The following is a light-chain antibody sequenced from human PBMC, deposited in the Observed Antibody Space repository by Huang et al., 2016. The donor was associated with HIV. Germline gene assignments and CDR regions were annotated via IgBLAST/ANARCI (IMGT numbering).Light chain of an antibody. CDR1: QSVSSY. J-gene: IGKJ2*01. CDR3: QQRSNWPPTYT. Sequence: EIVLTQSPATLSLSPGERATLSCRASQSVSSYLAWYQPKPRPAPRLLICYASTRAPGIPARFSGSVSGTDFTLTISSLEPKDFAVYYCQQRSNWPPTYTFGQGTKLEI. V-gene: IGKV3-11*01. CDR2: YAS.